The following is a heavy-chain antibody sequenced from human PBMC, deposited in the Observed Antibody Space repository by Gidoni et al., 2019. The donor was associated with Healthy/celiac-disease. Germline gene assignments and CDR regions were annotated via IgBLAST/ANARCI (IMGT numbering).Heavy chain of an antibody. V-gene: IGHV3-33*01. Sequence: VQLVESGGGVVQPGRSLRLSCAASGFTFSSYGMHWVRQAPGKGLEWVAVIWYDGSNKYYADSVKGRFTISRDNSKNTLYLQMNSLRAEDTAVYYCARVQGYSSGWYFDYWGQGTLVTVSS. J-gene: IGHJ4*02. D-gene: IGHD6-19*01. CDR2: IWYDGSNK. CDR1: GFTFSSYG. CDR3: ARVQGYSSGWYFDY.